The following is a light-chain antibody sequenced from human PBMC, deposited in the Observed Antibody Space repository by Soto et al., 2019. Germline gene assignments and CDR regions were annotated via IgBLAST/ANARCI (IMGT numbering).Light chain of an antibody. Sequence: QSVLTQPPSASGTPGQTVTISCSGSNSNIGGNTVSWYQQLPGTAPKLLIYSNNQRPSGVPGRFSGSKFGTSASLAISGLQSEDEADYHCATWDDRLTWVFGGGTKLTVL. CDR2: SNN. J-gene: IGLJ3*02. V-gene: IGLV1-44*01. CDR3: ATWDDRLTWV. CDR1: NSNIGGNT.